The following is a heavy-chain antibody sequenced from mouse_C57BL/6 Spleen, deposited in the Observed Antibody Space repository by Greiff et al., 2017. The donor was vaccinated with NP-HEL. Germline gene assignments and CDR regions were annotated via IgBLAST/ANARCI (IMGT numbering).Heavy chain of an antibody. D-gene: IGHD2-4*01. CDR3: ARPYYDYDGGDYAMDY. J-gene: IGHJ4*01. V-gene: IGHV1-42*01. Sequence: EVQLQESGPELVKPGASVKISCKASGYSFTGYYMNWVKQSPEKSLEWIGEINPSTGGTTYNQKFKAKATLTVDKSSSTAYMQLKSLTSEDSAVYYCARPYYDYDGGDYAMDYWGQGTSVTVSS. CDR2: INPSTGGT. CDR1: GYSFTGYY.